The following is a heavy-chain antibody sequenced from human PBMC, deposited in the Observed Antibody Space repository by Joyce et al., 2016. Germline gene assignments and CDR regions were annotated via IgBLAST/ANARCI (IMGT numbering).Heavy chain of an antibody. Sequence: QVQLQQWGAGLLKPSETLSLTCAVSGGPFRGFFGTWVRQPPGKGLEWIGDISNSGVTIYNPSLKTRVTFSVDTCKNQFSLKLTSLSAADTAVYYCARSQWLAPLMYWGQGTPVTVSS. CDR3: ARSQWLAPLMY. J-gene: IGHJ4*02. D-gene: IGHD6-19*01. CDR1: GGPFRGFF. CDR2: ISNSGVT. V-gene: IGHV4-34*01.